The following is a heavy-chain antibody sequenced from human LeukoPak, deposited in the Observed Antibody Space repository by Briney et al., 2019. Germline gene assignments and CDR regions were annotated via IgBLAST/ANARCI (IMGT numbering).Heavy chain of an antibody. CDR2: ISGSGGGT. CDR3: PKHTGAGSYYNPPLA. D-gene: IGHD3-10*01. CDR1: GFTFSSYA. Sequence: GGSLRLSCAASGFTFSSYAMSWVRQAPGKGLEWVSVISGSGGGTNYADSVKGRFTISRDNSKNTLYLQMNSLRAEDTAIYYAPKHTGAGSYYNPPLAWGQGTLVTVSS. V-gene: IGHV3-23*01. J-gene: IGHJ5*02.